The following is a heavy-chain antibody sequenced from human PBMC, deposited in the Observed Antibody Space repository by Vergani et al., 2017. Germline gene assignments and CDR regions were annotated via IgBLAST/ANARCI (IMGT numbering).Heavy chain of an antibody. V-gene: IGHV3-30*01. CDR2: ISYDGSNK. CDR1: GFTFSSYA. J-gene: IGHJ4*02. Sequence: QVQLVESGGGVVQPGRSLRLSCAASGFTFSSYAMHWVRQAPGKGLEWVAVISYDGSNKYYADSVKGRFTISRDNSKNTLYLQMNSLRAEDTAVYYCARDIPAAAGTGARFDYWGQGTLVTVSS. CDR3: ARDIPAAAGTGARFDY. D-gene: IGHD6-13*01.